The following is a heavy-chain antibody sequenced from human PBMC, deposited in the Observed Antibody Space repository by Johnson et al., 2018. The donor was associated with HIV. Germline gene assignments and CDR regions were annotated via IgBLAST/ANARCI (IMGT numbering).Heavy chain of an antibody. Sequence: MLLVESGGGLVKPGGSLRLSCAASGFTFSDYYMSWVRQAPGKGLEWVSVIYSGGSTYYADSVKGRFTISRDNSKHTLYLQMNSLRAEDTAVYYCARHYSSGWSHDAFDIWGQGTVVTVSS. J-gene: IGHJ3*02. CDR3: ARHYSSGWSHDAFDI. CDR2: IYSGGST. CDR1: GFTFSDYY. D-gene: IGHD6-19*01. V-gene: IGHV3-66*04.